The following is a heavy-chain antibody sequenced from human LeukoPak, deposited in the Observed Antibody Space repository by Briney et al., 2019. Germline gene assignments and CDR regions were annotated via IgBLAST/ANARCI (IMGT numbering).Heavy chain of an antibody. V-gene: IGHV3-21*01. D-gene: IGHD3-9*01. Sequence: PGGSLRLSCAASGFTFSSYSMNWVRQAPGKGLEWVSSISSSSSYIYYADSVKGRFTISRDNAKNSLYLQMNSLRAEDTAVYYCARDRDYDILTSYYYYGMDVWGQGTTVTVSS. CDR2: ISSSSSYI. CDR3: ARDRDYDILTSYYYYGMDV. CDR1: GFTFSSYS. J-gene: IGHJ6*02.